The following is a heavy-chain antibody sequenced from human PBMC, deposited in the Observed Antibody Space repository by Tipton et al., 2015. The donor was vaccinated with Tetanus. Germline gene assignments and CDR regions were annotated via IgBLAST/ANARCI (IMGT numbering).Heavy chain of an antibody. Sequence: TLSLTCTVSGGSISSSSYYWGWIRQPPGKGLEWIGEMNHSGSTNYNPSLKSRVTISVDTSKNQFSLKLSSVTAADTAVYYCASFYCSGGSCTDYWGQGTLVTVSS. J-gene: IGHJ4*02. CDR2: MNHSGST. CDR3: ASFYCSGGSCTDY. D-gene: IGHD2-15*01. V-gene: IGHV4-39*07. CDR1: GGSISSSSYY.